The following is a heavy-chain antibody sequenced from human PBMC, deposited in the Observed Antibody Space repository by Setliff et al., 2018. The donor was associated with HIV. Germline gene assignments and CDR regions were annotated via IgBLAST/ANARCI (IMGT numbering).Heavy chain of an antibody. V-gene: IGHV1-18*01. CDR2: INIRSGNT. D-gene: IGHD3-9*01. CDR3: ATDAYHDFLTGPTPGAFDI. J-gene: IGHJ3*02. Sequence: ASVKVSCKTSGGTFSKFAITWVRQAPGQGLEWMGWINIRSGNTNYAQKFQGRVTMTTDTSTSTAYMGLSSLRSEDTAVYYCATDAYHDFLTGPTPGAFDIWGQGTVVTVSS. CDR1: GGTFSKFA.